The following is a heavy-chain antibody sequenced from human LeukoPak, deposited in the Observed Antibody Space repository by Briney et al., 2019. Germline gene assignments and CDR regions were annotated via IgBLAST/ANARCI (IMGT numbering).Heavy chain of an antibody. CDR3: TRVYYSVRGFSSSFDS. CDR1: GGSISSYY. Sequence: SETLSLTCTVSGGSISSYYWSWIRQSPGKGLEWIGYIYYTGSTNYNPSLKSRVTISVDTSKNQFSLNLRTVTSADTAVYYCTRVYYSVRGFSSSFDSGGRGPVVPVS. CDR2: IYYTGST. J-gene: IGHJ4*02. D-gene: IGHD3-10*02. V-gene: IGHV4-59*01.